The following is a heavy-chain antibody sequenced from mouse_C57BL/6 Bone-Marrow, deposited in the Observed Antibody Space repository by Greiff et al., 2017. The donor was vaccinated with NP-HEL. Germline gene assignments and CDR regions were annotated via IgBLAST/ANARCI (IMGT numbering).Heavy chain of an antibody. D-gene: IGHD2-1*01. J-gene: IGHJ1*03. CDR2: IDPANGNT. CDR3: ASAFYGNYGYFDV. Sequence: DVQLQESVAELVRPGASVKLSCTASGFNIKNTYMHWVKQRPEQGLEWIGRIDPANGNTKYAPKFQGKATITADTSSNTAYLQLSSLTSEDTAIYYCASAFYGNYGYFDVWGTGTTVTVSS. V-gene: IGHV14-3*01. CDR1: GFNIKNTY.